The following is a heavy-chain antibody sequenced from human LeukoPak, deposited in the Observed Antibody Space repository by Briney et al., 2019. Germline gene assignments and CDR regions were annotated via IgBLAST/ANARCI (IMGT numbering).Heavy chain of an antibody. D-gene: IGHD5-24*01. J-gene: IGHJ3*02. V-gene: IGHV1-46*01. CDR2: INPSGGST. CDR3: ARKHLMGRDGYNRYAFDI. Sequence: ASVKVSCKASGYTFTSYGISWVRQAPGQGLEWMGIINPSGGSTSYAQKFQGRVTMTRDTSTSTVYMELSSLRSEDTAVYYCARKHLMGRDGYNRYAFDIWGQGTMVTVSS. CDR1: GYTFTSYG.